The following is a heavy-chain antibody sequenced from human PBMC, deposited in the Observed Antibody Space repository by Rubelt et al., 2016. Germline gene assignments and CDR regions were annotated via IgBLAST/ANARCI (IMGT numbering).Heavy chain of an antibody. V-gene: IGHV4-59*01. CDR1: GGSISSYY. D-gene: IGHD3-22*01. Sequence: QVQLQESGPGLVKPSETLSLTCTVSGGSISSYYWSWIRQPPGQGLEWTGEINHSGSTNYNPSLKSRVTISVDTSKNQFSLKLSPVTAAETAGYYCARGGDYYDSSGYYPGDWYFDLWGRGTLVTVSS. CDR2: INHSGST. CDR3: ARGGDYYDSSGYYPGDWYFDL. J-gene: IGHJ2*01.